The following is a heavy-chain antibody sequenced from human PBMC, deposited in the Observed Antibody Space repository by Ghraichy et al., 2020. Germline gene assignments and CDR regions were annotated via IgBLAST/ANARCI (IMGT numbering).Heavy chain of an antibody. CDR3: TRDAYCGGDCYFHWYFDL. D-gene: IGHD2-21*02. Sequence: SCAASGFTFSSYAMHWVRQAPGKGLEWVAVISYDGIYTYFADSVKGRFTISRDNSKNTLYLQMNSLRPDDTAVYYCTRDAYCGGDCYFHWYFDLWGRGTLVTVS. CDR1: GFTFSSYA. V-gene: IGHV3-30*04. J-gene: IGHJ2*01. CDR2: ISYDGIYT.